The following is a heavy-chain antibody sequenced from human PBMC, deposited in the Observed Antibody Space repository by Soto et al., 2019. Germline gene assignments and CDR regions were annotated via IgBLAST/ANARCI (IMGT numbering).Heavy chain of an antibody. CDR3: AXDTLPAAIVHYYYGMDV. J-gene: IGHJ6*02. CDR2: ISYDGSNK. D-gene: IGHD2-2*02. CDR1: GFTFSSYG. V-gene: IGHV3-30*18. Sequence: GGSLRLSCAASGFTFSSYGMHWVRQAPGKGLEWVAVISYDGSNKYYADSVKGRFTISRDNSKNTLYLQMNSLRAEDTAVYYCAXDTLPAAIVHYYYGMDVWGQGTTVTVSS.